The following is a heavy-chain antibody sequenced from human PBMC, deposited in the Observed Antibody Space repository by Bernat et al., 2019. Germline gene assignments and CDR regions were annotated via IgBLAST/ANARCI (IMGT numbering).Heavy chain of an antibody. CDR1: GYTFTSYG. Sequence: QVQLVQSGAEVKKPGASVKVSCKASGYTFTSYGISWVRQAPGQGLEWMGWISAYNDNTHYAQKLQGRVTMTTDTSTGTAYMELRVLRSDETAVYYCARGWWSSYRFSDAFDTWGQGTLVTVSS. V-gene: IGHV1-18*01. J-gene: IGHJ5*02. CDR2: ISAYNDNT. D-gene: IGHD3-3*01. CDR3: ARGWWSSYRFSDAFDT.